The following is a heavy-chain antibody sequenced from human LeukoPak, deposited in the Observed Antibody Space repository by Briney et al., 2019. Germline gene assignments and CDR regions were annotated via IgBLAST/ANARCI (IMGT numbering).Heavy chain of an antibody. CDR3: ARSRWPEDL. J-gene: IGHJ5*02. V-gene: IGHV3-21*01. CDR1: GSTFSIYS. Sequence: GSLRLSCAASGSTFSIYSMNWVRQAPGKGLEWVSSISSSRSFIYYADSVKGRFTISRDDAKNSLFLQMNSLRTEDTAIYYCARSRWPEDLWGRGTLVTVSS. D-gene: IGHD4-23*01. CDR2: ISSSRSFI.